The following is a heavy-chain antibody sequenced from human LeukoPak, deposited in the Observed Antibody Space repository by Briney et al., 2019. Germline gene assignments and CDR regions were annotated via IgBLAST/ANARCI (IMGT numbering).Heavy chain of an antibody. CDR2: VKSRSDGGAT. J-gene: IGHJ6*02. D-gene: IGHD2-2*01. CDR3: AKDLDVVVPAALYYYYGMDV. Sequence: GGSLRLSCAASGFTFNNAWMNWVRQAPGKGLEWVGRVKSRSDGGATEYGAPVEDRFTISRDDSKNMLYLQMNSLQTEDTAVYYCAKDLDVVVPAALYYYYGMDVWGQGTTVTVSS. V-gene: IGHV3-15*07. CDR1: GFTFNNAW.